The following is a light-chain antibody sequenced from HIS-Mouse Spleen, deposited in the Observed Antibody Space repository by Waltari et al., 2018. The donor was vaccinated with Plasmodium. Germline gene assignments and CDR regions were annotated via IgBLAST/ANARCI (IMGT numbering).Light chain of an antibody. CDR3: QQSYSTPWT. V-gene: IGKV1-39*01. J-gene: IGKJ1*01. Sequence: DIQMTQSPSSLSASVGDRVTITCRASQSISSDLNWYQQKPGKAPKLLIYAASSVQRGGPIRFRGRGSGAEFTLTISSLQPEDFATYYCQQSYSTPWTFGQGTKVEIK. CDR2: AAS. CDR1: QSISSD.